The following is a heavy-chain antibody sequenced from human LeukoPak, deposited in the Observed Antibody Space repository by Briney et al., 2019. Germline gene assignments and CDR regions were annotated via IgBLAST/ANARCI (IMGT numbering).Heavy chain of an antibody. V-gene: IGHV4-61*02. CDR3: ARDVDYGGKSDY. D-gene: IGHD4-23*01. CDR1: GGSISSGTYY. Sequence: SQTLSLTCTVSGGSISSGTYYWSWIRQPAGKGLEWIGRFYTRGTTNYNPSLKSRVTISLDTSKNQFSLRLSSVTAADTAVYYCARDVDYGGKSDYWGQGTLVTVSS. CDR2: FYTRGTT. J-gene: IGHJ4*02.